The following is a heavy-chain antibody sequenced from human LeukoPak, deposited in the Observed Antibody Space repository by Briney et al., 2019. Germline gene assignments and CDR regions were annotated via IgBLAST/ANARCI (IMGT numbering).Heavy chain of an antibody. CDR2: IIPIFGTA. D-gene: IGHD6-19*01. CDR3: ARGGWLRAYYYYYCMDV. CDR1: GGTFSSYA. Sequence: SVKVSCKASGGTFSSYAISWVRQAPGQGLEWMGGIIPIFGTANYAQKFQGRVTITADKSTSTAYMELSSLRSEDTAVYYCARGGWLRAYYYYYCMDVWGKGTTVTVSS. J-gene: IGHJ6*03. V-gene: IGHV1-69*06.